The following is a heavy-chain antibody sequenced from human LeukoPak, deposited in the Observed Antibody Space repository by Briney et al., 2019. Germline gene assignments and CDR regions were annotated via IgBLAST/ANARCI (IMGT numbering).Heavy chain of an antibody. J-gene: IGHJ4*02. CDR1: GGSISSYF. CDR2: IYDSGST. V-gene: IGHV4-59*01. CDR3: ASNTGTVFGY. Sequence: SQTLSLTCTVSGGSISSYFWSWIRQPPGKGLEWIGYIYDSGSTNYNPSLKSRVTISVDTSKNQFSLKLSSVTAADTAVYYCASNTGTVFGYWGQGARVTVSS. D-gene: IGHD1-7*01.